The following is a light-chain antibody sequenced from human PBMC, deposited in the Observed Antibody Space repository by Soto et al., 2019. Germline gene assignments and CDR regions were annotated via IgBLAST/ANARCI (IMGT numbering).Light chain of an antibody. J-gene: IGKJ3*01. Sequence: EVVLSQSPGTLSLSPGERATLSCRASQSVSSSYLAWYQQKPGQAPRLLIYGASSRATGIPARFSGSGSGTDFTLTISRLEPEDFAVYYCQQYGNSIFTFGPGTKVDIK. CDR1: QSVSSSY. CDR3: QQYGNSIFT. CDR2: GAS. V-gene: IGKV3-20*01.